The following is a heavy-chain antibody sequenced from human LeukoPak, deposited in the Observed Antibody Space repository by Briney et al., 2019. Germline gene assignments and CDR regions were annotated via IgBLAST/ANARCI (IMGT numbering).Heavy chain of an antibody. CDR1: GFTFSRNG. CDR2: IRYDGSNK. CDR3: ANRGLAAAGFEY. D-gene: IGHD6-13*01. V-gene: IGHV3-30*02. Sequence: GGSLRLSCAVTGFTFSRNGRHWVRQAPGKGLEWVAFIRYDGSNKYYADSIKGRFTISRDNSKNTLYLQMNSLRPEDTAVYYCANRGLAAAGFEYWGQGTLVTVSS. J-gene: IGHJ4*02.